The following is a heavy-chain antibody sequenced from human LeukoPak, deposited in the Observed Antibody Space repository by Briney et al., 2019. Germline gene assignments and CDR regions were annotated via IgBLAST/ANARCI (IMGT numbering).Heavy chain of an antibody. Sequence: SQARSLSCAISGDSVSINSAAWHWIRQSPSRGLEWLGSTYHRSKWYNDDALSVIGRISVKPDPPKTQFSLQLNSVTPEDPAVYYCARGVSYSFDYWGQGNLVTVSS. D-gene: IGHD1-26*01. CDR3: ARGVSYSFDY. V-gene: IGHV6-1*01. CDR2: TYHRSKWYN. CDR1: GDSVSINSAA. J-gene: IGHJ4*02.